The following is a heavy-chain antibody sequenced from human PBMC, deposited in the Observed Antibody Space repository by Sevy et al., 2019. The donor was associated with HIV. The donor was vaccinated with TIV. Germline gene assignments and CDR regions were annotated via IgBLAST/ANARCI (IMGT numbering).Heavy chain of an antibody. D-gene: IGHD3-3*01. Sequence: GGSLRLSCAASGFIFSSYSMNWVHQAPGKGLEWVSYISSSSSTIYYADSVKGRFTISRDNAKNSLYLQMNSLRDEDTAVYYCARDLERITIFGVVITITYYGMDVWGQGTTVTVSS. CDR2: ISSSSSTI. CDR3: ARDLERITIFGVVITITYYGMDV. J-gene: IGHJ6*02. V-gene: IGHV3-48*02. CDR1: GFIFSSYS.